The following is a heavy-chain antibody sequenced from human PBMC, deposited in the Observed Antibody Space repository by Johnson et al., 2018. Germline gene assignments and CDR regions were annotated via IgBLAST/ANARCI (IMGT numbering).Heavy chain of an antibody. CDR3: ARDAYLDTSGYYYLDYYYDMDV. J-gene: IGHJ6*02. CDR2: IWYDGSNK. CDR1: GFTFSSYG. Sequence: QVQLVQSGGGVVQPGRSLRLSCAASGFTFSSYGMHWVRQAPGKGLEWVAVIWYDGSNKYYADSVKGRFTISRDNSKNTLYLQMNSLRAGDTVVYYCARDAYLDTSGYYYLDYYYDMDVWGQGTTVTVSS. V-gene: IGHV3-33*01. D-gene: IGHD3-22*01.